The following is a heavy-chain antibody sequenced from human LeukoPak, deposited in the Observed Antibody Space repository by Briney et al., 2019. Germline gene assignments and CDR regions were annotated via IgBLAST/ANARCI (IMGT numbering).Heavy chain of an antibody. J-gene: IGHJ5*02. V-gene: IGHV4-4*02. CDR3: ARDPPPQLLWFVESQGGFDP. CDR1: GGSISSSNW. D-gene: IGHD3-10*01. CDR2: IYHSGST. Sequence: SGTLSLTCAVSGGSISSSNWWSWVRQPPGKGLEWIGEIYHSGSTNYNPSLKSRVTISVDKSKNQFSLKLSSVSAADTAVYYCARDPPPQLLWFVESQGGFDPWGQGTLVTVSS.